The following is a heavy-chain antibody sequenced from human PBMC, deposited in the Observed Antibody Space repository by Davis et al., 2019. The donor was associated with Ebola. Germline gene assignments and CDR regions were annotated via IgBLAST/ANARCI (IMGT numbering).Heavy chain of an antibody. Sequence: ASVKVSCKASGYTFTGYYMHWVRQAPGQGLEWMGWINPNSGGTNYAQKFQGWVTMTRDTSISTAYMELSRLRSDDTAVYYCARFRRTFYYYYGMDVWGQGTTVTVSS. V-gene: IGHV1-2*04. CDR3: ARFRRTFYYYYGMDV. D-gene: IGHD1/OR15-1a*01. J-gene: IGHJ6*02. CDR1: GYTFTGYY. CDR2: INPNSGGT.